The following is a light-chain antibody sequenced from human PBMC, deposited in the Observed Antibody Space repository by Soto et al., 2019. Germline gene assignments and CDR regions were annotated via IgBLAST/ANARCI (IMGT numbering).Light chain of an antibody. V-gene: IGKV4-1*01. J-gene: IGKJ1*01. CDR2: GAS. Sequence: DIVMTQSPDSLAVSLGERATINCKSSQSIFYSSNNKNYLNWYQQRPGKAPNLLIYGASTLQSGVPSRFRGSGSGTDFTLTITSLQPEDFATYFCQQTYNTPWMFGQGTKVDI. CDR1: QSIFYSSNNKNY. CDR3: QQTYNTPWM.